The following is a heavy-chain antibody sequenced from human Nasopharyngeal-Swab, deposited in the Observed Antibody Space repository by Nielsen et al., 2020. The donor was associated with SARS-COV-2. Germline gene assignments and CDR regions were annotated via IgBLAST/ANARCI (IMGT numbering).Heavy chain of an antibody. CDR3: ARMGGGYSGGWHIFNLYYYAMDA. J-gene: IGHJ6*02. CDR2: IHADGSEK. V-gene: IGHV3-7*01. Sequence: GGSLRLSCAASGFTFATYWMNWVRQAPGKGLEWVAKIHADGSEKYYVDSVKGRFTISRDNAENSLFLQMNSLRDEDTAVYYCARMGGGYSGGWHIFNLYYYAMDAWGQGTTVTVSS. CDR1: GFTFATYW. D-gene: IGHD6-19*01.